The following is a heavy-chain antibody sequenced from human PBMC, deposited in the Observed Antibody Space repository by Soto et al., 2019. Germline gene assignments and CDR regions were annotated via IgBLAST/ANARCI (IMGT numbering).Heavy chain of an antibody. J-gene: IGHJ4*02. V-gene: IGHV3-48*03. CDR2: IGTSGSPI. Sequence: XGSLRLSCASSVFAFSSFEMNCVRQSPGKWLDWVSYIGTSGSPIYYADSVKGRFTISRDNARNSVYLQMNSLRAEDMAVYYCVRGKSRIQLHEYLGQGTLVNVSS. CDR1: VFAFSSFE. D-gene: IGHD5-18*01. CDR3: VRGKSRIQLHEY.